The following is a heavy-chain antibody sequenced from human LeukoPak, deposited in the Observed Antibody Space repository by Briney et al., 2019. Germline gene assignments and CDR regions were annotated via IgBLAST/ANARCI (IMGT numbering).Heavy chain of an antibody. CDR1: GFSVETNY. V-gene: IGHV3-53*01. CDR2: IYSGGTT. CDR3: VRDLNRYGLDS. D-gene: IGHD1-14*01. J-gene: IGHJ4*02. Sequence: AGGSLRLSCTASGFSVETNYMTWVRQAPGKGLEWVSTIYSGGTTYYADSVKGRFTISRDSSQNTLFLQLNSLTDEDTAIYYCVRDLNRYGLDSWGQGTRVTVSS.